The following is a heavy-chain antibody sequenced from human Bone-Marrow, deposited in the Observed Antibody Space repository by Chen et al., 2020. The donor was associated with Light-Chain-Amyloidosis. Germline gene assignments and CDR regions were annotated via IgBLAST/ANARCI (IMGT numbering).Heavy chain of an antibody. CDR3: ARPLHYGFDN. CDR1: GFTFSNYW. D-gene: IGHD3-16*01. J-gene: IGHJ4*02. V-gene: IGHV3-7*01. CDR2: MSLDGTEK. Sequence: EVQLVESGGGLVQPGGSLRLSCAASGFTFSNYWMSWVRQAPGKGLEWVASMSLDGTEKKFVDSVKGRFTISRDNPKNSLYLQMNSLRAEDTAVYYCARPLHYGFDNWGQGTLVTVSS.